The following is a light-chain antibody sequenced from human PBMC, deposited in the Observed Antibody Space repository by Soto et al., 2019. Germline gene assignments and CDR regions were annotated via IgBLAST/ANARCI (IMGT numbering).Light chain of an antibody. CDR1: SSNIGAGFD. CDR3: QSYDNSLSGYVI. CDR2: GNK. J-gene: IGLJ2*01. V-gene: IGLV1-40*01. Sequence: QSVLTQPPSVSGASGQRVTISCTGSSSNIGAGFDVHWYQQLPGTAPKFLIYGNKNRPSGVPDRFSGSKSGASASLAITGLQAEDEADYYCQSYDNSLSGYVIFGGGTKLTVL.